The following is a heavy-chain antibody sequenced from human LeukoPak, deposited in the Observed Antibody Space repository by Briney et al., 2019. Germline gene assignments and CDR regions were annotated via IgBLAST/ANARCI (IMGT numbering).Heavy chain of an antibody. V-gene: IGHV3-21*01. CDR2: ISSSGSYI. CDR1: GFTFSSYS. CDR3: AREVGHDYGDAFDI. D-gene: IGHD4-17*01. Sequence: GGSLRLSCAASGFTFSSYSMNWVRQAPGKGLEWVSSISSSGSYINYADSVKGRFTISRDNAKNSLYLQMNSLRAEDTAVYYCAREVGHDYGDAFDIWGQGTMVTVSS. J-gene: IGHJ3*02.